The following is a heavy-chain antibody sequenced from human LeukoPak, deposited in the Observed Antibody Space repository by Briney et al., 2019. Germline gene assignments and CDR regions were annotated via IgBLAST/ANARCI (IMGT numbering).Heavy chain of an antibody. CDR2: IRYDGNHK. D-gene: IGHD1-26*01. J-gene: IGHJ4*02. V-gene: IGHV3-30*02. CDR3: SKASGNYPLDY. Sequence: GGSLRLSCAASGFDFSYYNMHWVRQAPGKGLEWVAYIRYDGNHKYYADSVKGRFTISRDNSKNTVHLQMDSLRPNDTALYYCSKASGNYPLDYWGQGTLVTVSS. CDR1: GFDFSYYN.